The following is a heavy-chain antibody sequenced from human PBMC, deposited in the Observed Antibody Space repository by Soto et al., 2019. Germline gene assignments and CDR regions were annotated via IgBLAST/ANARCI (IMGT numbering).Heavy chain of an antibody. D-gene: IGHD3-9*01. Sequence: PSGSPRLSCAASGFTFSSYAMTWVRQNPGKGLEWVSAISGSGGSTYYADSVKGRFTISRDNSKNTLYLQMNSLRAEDTAVYYCAKDPDYDILTGYSSYWGQGTLVTVS. J-gene: IGHJ4*02. CDR3: AKDPDYDILTGYSSY. V-gene: IGHV3-23*01. CDR1: GFTFSSYA. CDR2: ISGSGGST.